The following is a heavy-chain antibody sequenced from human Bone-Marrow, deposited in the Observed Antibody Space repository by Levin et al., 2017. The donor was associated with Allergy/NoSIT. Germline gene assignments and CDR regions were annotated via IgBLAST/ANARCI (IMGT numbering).Heavy chain of an antibody. CDR1: GFTFSSYE. J-gene: IGHJ6*02. Sequence: PGGSLRLSCAASGFTFSSYEMNWVRQAPGKGLEWVSYISSSGSTIYYADSVKGRFTISRDNAKNSLYLQMNSLRAENTAVYYCARDPTRVGQQLVPVDYYYGMDGWGQGTTVTVSS. V-gene: IGHV3-48*03. CDR2: ISSSGSTI. CDR3: ARDPTRVGQQLVPVDYYYGMDG. D-gene: IGHD6-13*01.